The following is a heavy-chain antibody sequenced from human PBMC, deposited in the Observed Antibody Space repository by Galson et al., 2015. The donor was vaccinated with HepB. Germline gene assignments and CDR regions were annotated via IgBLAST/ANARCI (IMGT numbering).Heavy chain of an antibody. CDR2: IYYSGST. Sequence: LTCTVSGGSVRSGSYYWGWIRQPPGKGLEWIGSIYYSGSTYYNPSLTSRVTISVDTSKNQFSLKLSSVTAADTAVYYCARVDSSWYRGYYFDYWGQGTLVTVSS. J-gene: IGHJ4*02. V-gene: IGHV4-39*07. D-gene: IGHD6-13*01. CDR3: ARVDSSWYRGYYFDY. CDR1: GGSVRSGSYY.